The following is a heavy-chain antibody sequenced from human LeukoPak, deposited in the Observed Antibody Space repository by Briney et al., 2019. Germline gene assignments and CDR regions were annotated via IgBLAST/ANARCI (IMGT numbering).Heavy chain of an antibody. D-gene: IGHD5-18*01. V-gene: IGHV4-61*01. CDR2: IYYSGST. CDR1: GGSVSSGSYY. Sequence: KASETLSLTCTVSGGSVSSGSYYWSWIRQPPGKGLEWIGYIYYSGSTNYNPSLKSRVTISVDTSKNQFSLKLSSATAADTAVYYCARVPRTAKYRYYFDYWGQGTLVTVSS. CDR3: ARVPRTAKYRYYFDY. J-gene: IGHJ4*02.